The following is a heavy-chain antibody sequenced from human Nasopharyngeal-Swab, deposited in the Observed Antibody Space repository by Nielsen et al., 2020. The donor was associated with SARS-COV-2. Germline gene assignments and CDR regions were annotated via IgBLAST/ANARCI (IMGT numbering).Heavy chain of an antibody. Sequence: GESLKISCAASGFTFSSYSMNWVRQAPGKGLEWVSSISSSSSYIYYADSVKGRFTISRDNAKNSLYLQMNSLRAEDTAVYYCARDIGGLGASSSRFLNAFDIWGQGTMVTVSS. V-gene: IGHV3-21*01. D-gene: IGHD6-6*01. J-gene: IGHJ3*02. CDR2: ISSSSSYI. CDR3: ARDIGGLGASSSRFLNAFDI. CDR1: GFTFSSYS.